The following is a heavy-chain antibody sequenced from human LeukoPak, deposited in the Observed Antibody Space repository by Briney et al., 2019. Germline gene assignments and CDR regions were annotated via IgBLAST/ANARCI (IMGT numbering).Heavy chain of an antibody. CDR2: IYHSGST. Sequence: SETLSLTCTVSGASISSGRNYWGWVRQSTGKGLEWIGYIYHSGSTYYNPSLKGRVTISVDRSKNQFSLKLSSVTAADTAVYYCARVFVSIRSNWFDPWGQGTLVTVSS. V-gene: IGHV4-30-2*06. D-gene: IGHD3-3*01. CDR3: ARVFVSIRSNWFDP. J-gene: IGHJ5*02. CDR1: GASISSGRNY.